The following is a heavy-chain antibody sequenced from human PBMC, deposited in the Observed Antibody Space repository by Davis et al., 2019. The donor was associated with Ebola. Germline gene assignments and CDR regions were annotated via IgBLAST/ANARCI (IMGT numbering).Heavy chain of an antibody. V-gene: IGHV3-23*01. CDR1: GFTFRDYP. Sequence: GESLKISCAVSGFTFRDYPMSWIRQAPGKGLEWVSVINGNGDKTYYADSVKGRFTISRDNAKNSLYLQMNSLRAEDTAVYYCARAPAASDYYYYGMDVWGQGTTVTVSS. CDR3: ARAPAASDYYYYGMDV. CDR2: INGNGDKT. J-gene: IGHJ6*02. D-gene: IGHD2-2*01.